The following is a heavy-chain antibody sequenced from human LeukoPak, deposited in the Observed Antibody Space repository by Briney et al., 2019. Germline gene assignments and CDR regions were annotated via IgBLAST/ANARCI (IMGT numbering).Heavy chain of an antibody. CDR2: ISSSGGNT. D-gene: IGHD1-26*01. V-gene: IGHV3-23*01. CDR3: AKGGSDYDDHGYSFDY. J-gene: IGHJ4*02. CDR1: GFTFSSYA. Sequence: GGSLRLSCAASGFTFSSYAMCWVRQAPGKGLEWVSTISSSGGNTYYADSVKGRFTISRDNSKNTLYPQMNSLRAEDTAVYYCAKGGSDYDDHGYSFDYWGQGALVTVSS.